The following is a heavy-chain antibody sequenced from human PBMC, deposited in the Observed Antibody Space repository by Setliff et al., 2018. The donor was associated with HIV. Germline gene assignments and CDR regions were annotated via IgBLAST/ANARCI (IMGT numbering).Heavy chain of an antibody. Sequence: EASVKVSCKTSGGTFSSYGVSWVRQAPGQGLQWMGGIIPIFGTTDYTQRFQGRVTITTDEPATTVYMELSSLRSDDTAVYYCARGRRSDYYDSNGYLYYYFDLWGRGTLVTVSS. CDR2: IIPIFGTT. V-gene: IGHV1-69*05. CDR1: GGTFSSYG. D-gene: IGHD3-22*01. J-gene: IGHJ2*01. CDR3: ARGRRSDYYDSNGYLYYYFDL.